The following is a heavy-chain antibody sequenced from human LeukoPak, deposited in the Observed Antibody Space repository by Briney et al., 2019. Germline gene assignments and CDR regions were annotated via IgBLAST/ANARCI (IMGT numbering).Heavy chain of an antibody. CDR1: GFTFSSYA. D-gene: IGHD2-15*01. J-gene: IGHJ6*03. CDR2: IIGSGGST. Sequence: GGSLRLSCAASGFTFSSYAMSWVRQAPGKGLEWVSAIIGSGGSTYYADSVKGRFTISRDNSKNTLYLQMNSLRAEDTAVYYCARLRAAGLYYYYYYMDVWGKGTTVTVSS. V-gene: IGHV3-23*01. CDR3: ARLRAAGLYYYYYYMDV.